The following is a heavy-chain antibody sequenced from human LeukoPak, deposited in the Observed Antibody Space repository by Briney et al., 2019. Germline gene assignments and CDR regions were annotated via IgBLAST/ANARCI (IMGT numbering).Heavy chain of an antibody. D-gene: IGHD1-7*01. CDR3: ARDMTMWDNWNYGPAFDI. CDR1: GGTFSSYA. Sequence: SVKVSCKASGGTFSSYAISWVRQAPGQGLEWMGRIIPIFGTANYAQKFQGRVTITTDESTSTAYMELSSLRSEDTGVYYCARDMTMWDNWNYGPAFDIWGQGTMVTVSS. J-gene: IGHJ3*02. V-gene: IGHV1-69*05. CDR2: IIPIFGTA.